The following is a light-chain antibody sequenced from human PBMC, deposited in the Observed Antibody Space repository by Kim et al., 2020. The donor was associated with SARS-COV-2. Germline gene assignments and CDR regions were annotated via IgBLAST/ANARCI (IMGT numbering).Light chain of an antibody. CDR1: QSISNW. CDR3: QQYDTMWT. Sequence: DIQMTQSPSTLSASIGDRVTITCRASQSISNWLAWYQHKAGRAPKLLIYKASILESGVPSRFSGSGSGTEFTLTTSSLQPGDFAIYYCQQYDTMWTFGQGTKVDIK. J-gene: IGKJ1*01. V-gene: IGKV1-5*03. CDR2: KAS.